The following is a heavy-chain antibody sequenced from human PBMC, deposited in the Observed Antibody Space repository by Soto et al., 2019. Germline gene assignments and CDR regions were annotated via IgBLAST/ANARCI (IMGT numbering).Heavy chain of an antibody. CDR3: ARGNVDTYIDY. V-gene: IGHV3-53*01. Sequence: VSRNYMNWVRKTPGKVLQGVSIFHSDGGTYYADSVKGRFTISRDNSKETVYLQMDSLRPEDTAVYYCARGNVDTYIDYWGQGTLVTVSS. J-gene: IGHJ4*02. D-gene: IGHD5-18*01. CDR2: FHSDGGT. CDR1: VSRNY.